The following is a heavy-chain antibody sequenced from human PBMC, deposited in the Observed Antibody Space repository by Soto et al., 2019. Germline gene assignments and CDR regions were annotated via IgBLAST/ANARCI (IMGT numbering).Heavy chain of an antibody. CDR2: ISYDGSNK. D-gene: IGHD3-22*01. Sequence: VQLLESGGGLVQPGGSLRLSCAASGFTFSSYGMHWVRQAPGKGLEWVAVISYDGSNKYYADSVKGRFTISRDNSKNTLYLQMNSLRAEDTAVYYCAKGYYYDSSGYFGSVDYWGQGTLVTVSS. V-gene: IGHV3-30*18. CDR3: AKGYYYDSSGYFGSVDY. CDR1: GFTFSSYG. J-gene: IGHJ4*02.